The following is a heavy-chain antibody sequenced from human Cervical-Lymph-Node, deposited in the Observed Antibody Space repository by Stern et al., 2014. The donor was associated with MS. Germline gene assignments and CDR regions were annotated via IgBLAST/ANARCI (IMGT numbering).Heavy chain of an antibody. V-gene: IGHV1-18*01. D-gene: IGHD2-2*01. CDR2: ISTYNGKT. Sequence: VQLVQSGAEVKKPGASVKVSCRASGYTFPSYGITWVRQAPGQGLEWVGWISTYNGKTHYGQKFQGRVSVTTDTSTTTVYMELRSLRSDDTAVYYCARDRSSNWPYFSDYWGLGTLVTVSS. CDR3: ARDRSSNWPYFSDY. CDR1: GYTFPSYG. J-gene: IGHJ4*02.